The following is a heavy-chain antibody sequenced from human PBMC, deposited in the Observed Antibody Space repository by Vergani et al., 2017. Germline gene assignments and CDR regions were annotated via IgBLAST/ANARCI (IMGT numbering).Heavy chain of an antibody. J-gene: IGHJ4*02. D-gene: IGHD2-8*01. Sequence: EVQLVQSGAEVKKPGESLKISCKGSGYSFTSYWIGWVRQMPGKGLEWMGIIYPGDSDTRYSPSFQGQFTISADKSISTAYLQWSSLRSEVTAVYYCARDLANGVSPAGYWGQGTLVTVSS. CDR2: IYPGDSDT. V-gene: IGHV5-51*01. CDR3: ARDLANGVSPAGY. CDR1: GYSFTSYW.